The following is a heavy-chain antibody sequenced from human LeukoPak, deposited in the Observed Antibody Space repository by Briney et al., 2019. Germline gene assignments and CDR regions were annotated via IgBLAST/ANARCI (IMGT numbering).Heavy chain of an antibody. D-gene: IGHD5-24*01. J-gene: IGHJ5*02. CDR1: EFTVSNNY. CDR2: IYSDGPT. Sequence: GGSLRLSCAASEFTVSNNYMSWVRQAPGKGLEWVSVIYSDGPTFYADSVKGRFTISRDISKNTVYLQMNSLRTEDTAVYYCARGIEMAAIFFSTWGQGTLVTVSS. V-gene: IGHV3-53*01. CDR3: ARGIEMAAIFFST.